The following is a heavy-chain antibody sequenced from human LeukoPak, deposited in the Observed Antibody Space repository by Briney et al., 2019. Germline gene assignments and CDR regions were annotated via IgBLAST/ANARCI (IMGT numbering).Heavy chain of an antibody. CDR2: ISGSGGST. D-gene: IGHD3-22*01. J-gene: IGHJ4*02. CDR3: AKEGAHYYDSSGYRGGFDY. V-gene: IGHV3-23*01. CDR1: GFTFSSYA. Sequence: GASLRLSCAASGFTFSSYAMSWVRQAPGKGLEWVSAISGSGGSTYYADSVKGRFTISRDNSKNTLYLQMNSLRAEDTAVYYGAKEGAHYYDSSGYRGGFDYWGQGTLVTVSS.